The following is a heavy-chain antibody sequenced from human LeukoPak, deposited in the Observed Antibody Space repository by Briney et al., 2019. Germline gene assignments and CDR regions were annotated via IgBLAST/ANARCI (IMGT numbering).Heavy chain of an antibody. J-gene: IGHJ4*02. V-gene: IGHV3-7*01. D-gene: IGHD3-22*01. CDR2: IKQDGSEK. Sequence: HPGGSLRLSCAASGFTFSSYAMSWVRQAPGKGLEWVANIKQDGSEKYYVDSVKGRFTISRDNAKNSLYLQMNSLRAEDTAVYYCARDKDSSGYYWADSQDYWGQGTLVTVSS. CDR1: GFTFSSYA. CDR3: ARDKDSSGYYWADSQDY.